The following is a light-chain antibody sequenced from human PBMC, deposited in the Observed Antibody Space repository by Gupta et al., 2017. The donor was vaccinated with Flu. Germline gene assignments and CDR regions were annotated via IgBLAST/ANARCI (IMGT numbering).Light chain of an antibody. Sequence: QSALTQPASVSGSPGQSITISRTGTSSDVGSYNLVSWYQQHPGKAPKLMIYEVRERPSGVSNRFSGSKSGNTASLTISGLQAEDEADYYCCSYAGSNTYVFGTGTKVTVL. CDR2: EVR. CDR1: SSDVGSYNL. J-gene: IGLJ1*01. CDR3: CSYAGSNTYV. V-gene: IGLV2-23*02.